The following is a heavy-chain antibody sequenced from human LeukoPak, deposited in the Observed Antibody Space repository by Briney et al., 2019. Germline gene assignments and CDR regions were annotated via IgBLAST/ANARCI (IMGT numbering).Heavy chain of an antibody. J-gene: IGHJ5*02. CDR2: IDPSGHIT. Sequence: ASVKVSCKASGFRFTGYWMHWVRQAPGQGLEWMRIIDPSGHITNSAQKFQGRLTVTRDTPTSTVYMELSSLRSDDTAVYYCVRDNSIADRGWWFDPWGQGTLVTVSS. V-gene: IGHV1-46*01. D-gene: IGHD1-14*01. CDR3: VRDNSIADRGWWFDP. CDR1: GFRFTGYW.